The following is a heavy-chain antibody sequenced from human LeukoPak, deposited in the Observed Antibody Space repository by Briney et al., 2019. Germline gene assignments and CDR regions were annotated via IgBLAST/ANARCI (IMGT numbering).Heavy chain of an antibody. V-gene: IGHV3-11*04. CDR3: ARDGTAAAYDAFDI. CDR2: ISSSGSTI. J-gene: IGHJ3*02. D-gene: IGHD6-13*01. Sequence: GGSLRLSCAASGFTFSDYYMSWIRQAPGKGLEWVSYISSSGSTIYYADSVKGRFTISRDNAKNSLYLQMNSLRAEDTAVYYCARDGTAAAYDAFDIWGQGTMVTVSS. CDR1: GFTFSDYY.